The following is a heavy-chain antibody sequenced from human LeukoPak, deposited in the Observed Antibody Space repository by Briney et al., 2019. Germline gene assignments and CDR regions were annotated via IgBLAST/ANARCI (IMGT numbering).Heavy chain of an antibody. J-gene: IGHJ4*02. CDR2: ISAYNGNT. V-gene: IGHV1-18*01. CDR1: GYTFTSYG. Sequence: ASVKVSCKASGYTFTSYGISWVRQAPGQGLEWMGWISAYNGNTNYAQKLQGRVTMTTDTSTSTAYMELRSLRSDDTAVYYCARGWSYCGGGSCYSIDYWGQGTLVTVSS. D-gene: IGHD2-15*01. CDR3: ARGWSYCGGGSCYSIDY.